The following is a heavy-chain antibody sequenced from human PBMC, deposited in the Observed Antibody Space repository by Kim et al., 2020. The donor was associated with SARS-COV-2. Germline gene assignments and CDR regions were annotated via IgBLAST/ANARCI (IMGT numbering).Heavy chain of an antibody. J-gene: IGHJ3*01. CDR1: AGSMRSYY. CDR2: IYYSGAT. V-gene: IGHV4-59*13. CDR3: AREHPTTAAYWGGAFDV. Sequence: SETLSLTCSVSAGSMRSYYWSWIRQPPGKGLEWLGFIYYSGATKYNPSLNNRATISVDTSQSLFSLKLTSMTAADTAMYYCAREHPTTAAYWGGAFDVWGQGAMVAVSS. D-gene: IGHD6-13*01.